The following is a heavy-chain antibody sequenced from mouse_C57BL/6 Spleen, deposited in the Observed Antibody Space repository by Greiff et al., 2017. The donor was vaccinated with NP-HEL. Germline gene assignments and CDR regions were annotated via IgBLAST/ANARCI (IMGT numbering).Heavy chain of an antibody. D-gene: IGHD1-1*01. CDR1: GFTFSSYA. Sequence: EVMLVESGEGLVKPGGSLKLSCAASGFTFSSYAMSWVRQTPEKRLEWVAYISSGGDYIYYADTVKGRFTISRDNARNTLYLQMSSLKSEDTAMYYCTRDPYGSSYGGYFDVWGTGTTVTVSS. CDR3: TRDPYGSSYGGYFDV. CDR2: ISSGGDYI. J-gene: IGHJ1*03. V-gene: IGHV5-9-1*02.